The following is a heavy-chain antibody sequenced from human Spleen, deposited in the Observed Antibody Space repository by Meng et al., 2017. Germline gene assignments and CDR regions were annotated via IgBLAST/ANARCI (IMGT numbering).Heavy chain of an antibody. V-gene: IGHV3-15*03. Sequence: GESLKISCAVSGLNFNDAWMSWVRQAPGKGLEWIGRIKSKGSGGTTDYSAPVKGRFTISRDDSKNTLYLQMDSLITEDTAVYFCATGAAAADHWGQGTLVTVSS. CDR2: IKSKGSGGTT. CDR1: GLNFNDAW. D-gene: IGHD6-13*01. CDR3: ATGAAAADH. J-gene: IGHJ4*02.